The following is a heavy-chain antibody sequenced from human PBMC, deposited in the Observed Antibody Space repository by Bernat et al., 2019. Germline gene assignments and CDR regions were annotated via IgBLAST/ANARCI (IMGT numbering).Heavy chain of an antibody. CDR3: AKPPEGSGSYYLAALDY. V-gene: IGHV3-23*01. CDR1: EFTFSSYA. Sequence: EVQLLESGGGLVQPGGSLGLSCASSEFTFSSYAMTWVRQAPGKGLEWVSSISGSGGSTYYADSVKGRFTISRDNSKNTLYLQMNSLRAEDTAVYYCAKPPEGSGSYYLAALDYWGQGTLVTVSS. D-gene: IGHD3-10*01. CDR2: ISGSGGST. J-gene: IGHJ4*02.